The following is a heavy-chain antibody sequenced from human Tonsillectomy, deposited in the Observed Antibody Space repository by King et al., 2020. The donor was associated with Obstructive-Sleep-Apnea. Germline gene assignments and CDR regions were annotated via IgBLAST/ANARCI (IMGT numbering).Heavy chain of an antibody. CDR1: TLTFSNFA. CDR2: ISSKGDAT. D-gene: IGHD3-16*01. J-gene: IGHJ4*02. V-gene: IGHV3-64D*09. Sequence: VQLVESGGGLVQPGGSLRLSCSASTLTFSNFAMHWVRQAPGKGMESVSYISSKGDATYYGDSVKGRFVISRDNSKNTLFLQMTSLRPEDTAVYYCVRNLGEWTDYWGQGTLVTVAS. CDR3: VRNLGEWTDY.